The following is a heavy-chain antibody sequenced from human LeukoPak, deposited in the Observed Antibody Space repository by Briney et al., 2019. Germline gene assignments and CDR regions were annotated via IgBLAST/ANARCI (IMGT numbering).Heavy chain of an antibody. CDR1: GGTFSSYA. J-gene: IGHJ5*02. D-gene: IGHD3-10*01. CDR3: ARDPDPQYGSGSYYPNWFDP. V-gene: IGHV1-3*01. CDR2: INAGNGNT. Sequence: ASVKVSCKASGGTFSSYAISWVRQAPGQRLEWMGWINAGNGNTKYSQKFQGRVTISRDTSATTAYMELSSLRSEDTAVYYCARDPDPQYGSGSYYPNWFDPWGQGTLVTVSS.